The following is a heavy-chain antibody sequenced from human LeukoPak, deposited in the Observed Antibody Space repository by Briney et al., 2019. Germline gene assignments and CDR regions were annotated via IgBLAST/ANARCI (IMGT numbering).Heavy chain of an antibody. D-gene: IGHD3-9*01. Sequence: GGSLRLSWAASGFTFSSYAMSWVRQAPGKWLDWVSAISGSGGSTYYADSVKGRFTISRDNSKNTLYLQMNSLRAEDTAVYYCAKDYDILTSSMAVWGQGTTVTVSS. CDR3: AKDYDILTSSMAV. V-gene: IGHV3-23*01. CDR1: GFTFSSYA. CDR2: ISGSGGST. J-gene: IGHJ6*02.